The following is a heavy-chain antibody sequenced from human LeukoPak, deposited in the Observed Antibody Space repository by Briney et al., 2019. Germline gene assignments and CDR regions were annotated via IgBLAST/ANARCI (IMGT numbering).Heavy chain of an antibody. V-gene: IGHV4-39*07. D-gene: IGHD5-18*01. CDR2: IYYSGST. CDR3: ARARSSGYSYGINWFDP. Sequence: SETLSLTRTVSGGSISSSSYYWGWIRQPPGKGLEWIGSIYYSGSTYYNPSLKSRVTISVDTSKNQFSLKLSSVTAADTAVYYCARARSSGYSYGINWFDPWGQGTLVTVSS. CDR1: GGSISSSSYY. J-gene: IGHJ5*02.